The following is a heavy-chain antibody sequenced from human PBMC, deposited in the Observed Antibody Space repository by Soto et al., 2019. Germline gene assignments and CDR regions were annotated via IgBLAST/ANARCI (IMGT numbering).Heavy chain of an antibody. V-gene: IGHV3-48*01. CDR3: ARDYSNYGPFDY. CDR2: ISSSSSTI. CDR1: GFRFDGYA. J-gene: IGHJ4*02. D-gene: IGHD4-4*01. Sequence: PGGSLRLSCAVSGFRFDGYAMNWVRQAPGKGLEWVSYISSSSSTIYYADSVKGRFTISRDNAKNSLYLQMNSLRAEDTAVYYCARDYSNYGPFDYWGQGTLVTVSS.